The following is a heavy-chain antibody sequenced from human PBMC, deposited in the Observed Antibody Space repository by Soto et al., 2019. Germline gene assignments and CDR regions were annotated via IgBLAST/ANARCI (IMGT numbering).Heavy chain of an antibody. J-gene: IGHJ3*02. CDR3: ARDLGYGGTVGAFDI. CDR1: GGSIRSYY. V-gene: IGHV4-59*01. D-gene: IGHD2-15*01. CDR2: IYYSGRT. Sequence: QVQPQESGPGLVKPSETLSLTCTVSGGSIRSYYWSWIRQPPGKGLEWIGYIYYSGRTNYNPSLKSRVTISVDTSKNQFSLKLSSVTAADTAVYYCARDLGYGGTVGAFDIWGQGTMVTVSS.